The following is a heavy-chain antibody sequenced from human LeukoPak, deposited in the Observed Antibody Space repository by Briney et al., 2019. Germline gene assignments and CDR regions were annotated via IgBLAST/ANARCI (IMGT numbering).Heavy chain of an antibody. CDR3: ARYFPSYGLKYFDY. V-gene: IGHV4-31*03. CDR1: GVSISSGGYY. J-gene: IGHJ4*02. CDR2: IYYSGST. D-gene: IGHD5-18*01. Sequence: PSETLSLTCTVSGVSISSGGYYWRWIRQHPGKGLEWIGYIYYSGSTYYNPSLKSRVTISVDTSKNQFSLKLSSVTAADTAVYYCARYFPSYGLKYFDYWGQGTLVTVSS.